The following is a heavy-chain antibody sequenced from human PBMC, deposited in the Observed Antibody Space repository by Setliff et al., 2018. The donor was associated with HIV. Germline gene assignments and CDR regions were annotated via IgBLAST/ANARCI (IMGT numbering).Heavy chain of an antibody. J-gene: IGHJ4*02. CDR2: INSDSGDT. D-gene: IGHD3-3*01. Sequence: ASVKVSCKASGYSFTGYYMHWVRQAPGQGLEWMGWINSDSGDTNYAQKFQGRVTLTRDTSISTAYMELSSLRSDDAAVFYCARASIEFWSGFYHWGQGTLVTVSS. CDR1: GYSFTGYY. V-gene: IGHV1-2*02. CDR3: ARASIEFWSGFYH.